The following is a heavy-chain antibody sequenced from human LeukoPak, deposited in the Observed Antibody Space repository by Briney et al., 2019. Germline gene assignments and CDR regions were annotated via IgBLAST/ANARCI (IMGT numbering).Heavy chain of an antibody. J-gene: IGHJ5*01. CDR1: GDSINSHY. D-gene: IGHD5/OR15-5a*01. CDR3: AGYSVSYGLDS. CDR2: IYHSGST. Sequence: SETLSLTCTISGDSINSHYWSWIRRPPGKGLEWIGHIYHSGSTTYNPSLKSRVMISVDPSKKEFSLKLSSVTAADTAVYYCAGYSVSYGLDSWGQGTLVTVSS. V-gene: IGHV4-4*09.